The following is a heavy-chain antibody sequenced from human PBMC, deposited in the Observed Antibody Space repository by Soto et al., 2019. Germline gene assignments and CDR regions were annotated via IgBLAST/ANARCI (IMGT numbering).Heavy chain of an antibody. J-gene: IGHJ6*02. D-gene: IGHD2-2*01. CDR3: AKVRYSSPMGYYYGMDV. V-gene: IGHV1-69*01. Sequence: QAQLEQSGGEVKKPGSSVKVSCKASRVAFSKFIVTWVRQAPGVGLEWVGGIIPVFGTANYAQKFQGRVTITADESTSTSYMEVNYLRSEDTAVYYCAKVRYSSPMGYYYGMDVWGQGTTVTVSS. CDR2: IIPVFGTA. CDR1: RVAFSKFI.